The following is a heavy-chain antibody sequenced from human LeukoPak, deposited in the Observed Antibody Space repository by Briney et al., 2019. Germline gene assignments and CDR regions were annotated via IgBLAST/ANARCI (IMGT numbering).Heavy chain of an antibody. J-gene: IGHJ4*02. D-gene: IGHD4/OR15-4a*01. CDR2: MFYGETT. CDR3: ARLERSRMDGAQY. V-gene: IGHV4-39*01. Sequence: PSETLSLTCIVSGDSLRSSGYYWGWIRQPPGKGLEWIGSMFYGETTSYSPSLQSRVTIYLDTSKNQFSLRLNSVTAADTAVYYCARLERSRMDGAQYWGQGTLVTVSS. CDR1: GDSLRSSGYY.